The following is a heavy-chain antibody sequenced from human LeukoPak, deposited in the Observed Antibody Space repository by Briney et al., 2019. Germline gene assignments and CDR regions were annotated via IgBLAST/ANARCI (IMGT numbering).Heavy chain of an antibody. V-gene: IGHV1-46*01. J-gene: IGHJ6*03. Sequence: GASVKVSCKASGYTFTSYYMHWVRQAPGQGLEWMGIINPSGGSTSYAQKFQGRVTMTRDMSTSTVYMELSSLRSEDTAVYYCARVPYNWNDVLSYYYYYMDVWGKGTTVTISS. CDR2: INPSGGST. CDR1: GYTFTSYY. CDR3: ARVPYNWNDVLSYYYYYMDV. D-gene: IGHD1-20*01.